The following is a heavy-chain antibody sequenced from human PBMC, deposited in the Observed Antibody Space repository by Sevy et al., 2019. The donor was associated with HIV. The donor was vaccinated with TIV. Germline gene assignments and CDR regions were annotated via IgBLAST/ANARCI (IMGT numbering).Heavy chain of an antibody. V-gene: IGHV3-15*01. D-gene: IGHD2-8*01. CDR1: GFTFSNAW. CDR3: TTGSAPPGTRY. J-gene: IGHJ4*02. Sequence: GGSLRLSCAASGFTFSNAWMSWVRQAPGKGLEWVGRIRSKTDGGTTDYAAPVKGRFTISRDDSKNTLYLQMNSLKTEDKAVYYCTTGSAPPGTRYWGQGTLVTVSS. CDR2: IRSKTDGGTT.